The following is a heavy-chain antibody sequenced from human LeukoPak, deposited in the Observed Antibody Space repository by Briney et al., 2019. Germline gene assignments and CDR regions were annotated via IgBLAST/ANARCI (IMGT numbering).Heavy chain of an antibody. Sequence: ASVKVSCKASGYTLTSYAMHWVRQAPGQRLEWMGWINAGNGNTKYSQKFQGRVTITRDTSASTAYMELSSLRSEDTAVYYCARDGDYGDPMDPPRAFDYWGQGTLVTVSS. V-gene: IGHV1-3*01. D-gene: IGHD4-17*01. CDR2: INAGNGNT. J-gene: IGHJ4*02. CDR3: ARDGDYGDPMDPPRAFDY. CDR1: GYTLTSYA.